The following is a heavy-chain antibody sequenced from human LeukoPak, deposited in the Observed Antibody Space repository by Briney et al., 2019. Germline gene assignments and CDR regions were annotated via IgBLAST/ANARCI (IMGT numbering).Heavy chain of an antibody. D-gene: IGHD2-21*02. J-gene: IGHJ4*02. V-gene: IGHV3-23*01. Sequence: GGSLRLSCAASGFTFSTYAMTWVRQAPGKGLEWVSAISGRGASTYYADSMKGRLTISRDNSKNTLYLQINSLRAEDTAVYYSAKESCGGDWFKGSDYLGQGTLVTVSS. CDR1: GFTFSTYA. CDR3: AKESCGGDWFKGSDY. CDR2: ISGRGAST.